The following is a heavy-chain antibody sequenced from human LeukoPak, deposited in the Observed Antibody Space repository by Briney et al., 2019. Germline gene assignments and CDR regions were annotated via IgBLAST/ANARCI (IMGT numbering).Heavy chain of an antibody. CDR2: INHSGST. CDR3: ARGSRYYGSGSYPIKRRCYFDY. J-gene: IGHJ4*02. V-gene: IGHV4-34*01. CDR1: GGSFSGYY. D-gene: IGHD3-10*01. Sequence: PSETLSLTCAVYGGSFSGYYLSWIRQPPGKGLEWIGEINHSGSTNYNPSLKSRVTISVDTSKNQFSLKLSSVTAADTAVYYCARGSRYYGSGSYPIKRRCYFDYWGQGTLVTVSS.